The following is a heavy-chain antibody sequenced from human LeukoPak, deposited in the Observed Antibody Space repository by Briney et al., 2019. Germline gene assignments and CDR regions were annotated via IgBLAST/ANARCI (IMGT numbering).Heavy chain of an antibody. D-gene: IGHD3-9*01. J-gene: IGHJ4*02. CDR3: AREAYDYDILTGYRASYYFDY. V-gene: IGHV4-4*07. CDR1: GGSISSYY. Sequence: SETLSLTCTVSGGSISSYYWSWIRQPAGKGLEWIGRIYTSGSTNYNPSLKSRVTMSVDTSKNQFSLKLSSVTAADTAVYYCAREAYDYDILTGYRASYYFDYWGQGTLVTVSS. CDR2: IYTSGST.